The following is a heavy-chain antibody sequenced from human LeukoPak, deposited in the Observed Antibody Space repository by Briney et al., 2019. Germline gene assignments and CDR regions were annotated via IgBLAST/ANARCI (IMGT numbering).Heavy chain of an antibody. CDR3: ARVTVVSAGSPNFDY. D-gene: IGHD3-10*01. V-gene: IGHV3-48*03. CDR1: GFTFSSYV. Sequence: PGGSLRLSCAASGFTFSSYVMNWVRPAPGKGGEWGSYICSSGNIIYYGGSVNGRFTISRDNAKTSLYLQLISLRAEDTAVYYCARVTVVSAGSPNFDYWGQGTLVTVSS. J-gene: IGHJ4*02. CDR2: ICSSGNII.